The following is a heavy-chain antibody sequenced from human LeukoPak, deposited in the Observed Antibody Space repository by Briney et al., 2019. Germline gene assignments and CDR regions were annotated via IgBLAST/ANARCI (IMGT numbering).Heavy chain of an antibody. J-gene: IGHJ5*02. Sequence: PGGSLRLSCAASGFTFTSQALSWVRQAPGKGLEWVSSFTGAAGNIYYADSVKGRFTLSRDTSKETMYLQMNSLRADDTAIYYCAAGGGNTFNPWGQGTLVTVSS. CDR3: AAGGGNTFNP. CDR2: FTGAAGNI. CDR1: GFTFTSQA. V-gene: IGHV3-23*01. D-gene: IGHD1/OR15-1a*01.